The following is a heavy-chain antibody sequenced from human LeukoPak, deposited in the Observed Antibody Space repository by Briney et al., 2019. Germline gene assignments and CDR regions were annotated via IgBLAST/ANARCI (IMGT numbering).Heavy chain of an antibody. CDR2: INHSGST. CDR1: GCSLSSYY. Sequence: SETLSLTCTVSGCSLSSYYRSWIRQPPGKGLEWIGEINHSGSTNYNPSLKSRVTISVDTSKNQFSLKLSSVTAADTAVNYCARLERRGAYSSGWYEFNWFDPWGQGTLVTVSS. J-gene: IGHJ5*02. D-gene: IGHD6-19*01. CDR3: ARLERRGAYSSGWYEFNWFDP. V-gene: IGHV4-34*01.